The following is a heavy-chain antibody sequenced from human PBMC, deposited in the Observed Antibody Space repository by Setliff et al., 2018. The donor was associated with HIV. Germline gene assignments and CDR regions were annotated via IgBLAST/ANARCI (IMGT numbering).Heavy chain of an antibody. J-gene: IGHJ4*02. V-gene: IGHV1-69*13. CDR2: IIPIYGIS. CDR3: AREWGIEVPVFYY. Sequence: SVKVSCKASGGTFTGYGISWVRQAPGQGLEWMGKIIPIYGISDYAQKLQGRLTITADESTSTAYMELSSLRSEDTAMYYCAREWGIEVPVFYYWGQGTQVTVSS. CDR1: GGTFTGYG. D-gene: IGHD6-19*01.